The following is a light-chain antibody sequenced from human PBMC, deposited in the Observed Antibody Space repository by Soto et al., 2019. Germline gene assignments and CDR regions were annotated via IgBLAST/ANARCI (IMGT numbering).Light chain of an antibody. CDR2: DVR. J-gene: IGLJ3*02. V-gene: IGLV2-14*03. Sequence: QSAVTQPGSVSGSPGQSITISCTGTSRDVGGYNYVSWYQQHPDKAPKLLIFDVRSRPSGISNRFSGSKSGNTASLTISGLQAADGADYYCSSYTTSGALVFGGGTKLTVL. CDR3: SSYTTSGALV. CDR1: SRDVGGYNY.